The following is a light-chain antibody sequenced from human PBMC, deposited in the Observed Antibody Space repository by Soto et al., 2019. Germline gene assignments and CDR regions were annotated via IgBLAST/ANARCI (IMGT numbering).Light chain of an antibody. J-gene: IGLJ1*01. Sequence: QSALTQPASVCGSPGQSITISCTGTSSDVGGYNYVSWYQQHPGKAPKLMIYDVSNRPSGVSNRSSDSKSGNTASLTISGLHADNEADYYCSPYTSSSTFYVFGTGTKVTVL. CDR3: SPYTSSSTFYV. V-gene: IGLV2-14*01. CDR1: SSDVGGYNY. CDR2: DVS.